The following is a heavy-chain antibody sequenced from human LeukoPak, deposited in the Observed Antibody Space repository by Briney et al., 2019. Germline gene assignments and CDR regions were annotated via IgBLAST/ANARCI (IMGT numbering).Heavy chain of an antibody. CDR1: GFTFSDYA. D-gene: IGHD7-27*01. CDR2: VNGRGATT. J-gene: IGHJ6*03. Sequence: PGGSLRLSCAASGFSSGFTFSDYAVSWVRQAPGKGPEWVASVNGRGATTYYADSVRGRFTISRDNSKNTVYLQMISLGADDTAVYLCAKAPATGEGYYFYYMDVWSKGTTVTVPS. CDR3: AKAPATGEGYYFYYMDV. V-gene: IGHV3-23*01.